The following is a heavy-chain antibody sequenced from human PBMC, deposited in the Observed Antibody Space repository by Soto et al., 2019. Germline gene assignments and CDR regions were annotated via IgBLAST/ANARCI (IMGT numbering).Heavy chain of an antibody. CDR1: GFTFSSYG. CDR3: AKDMGPDYYDSSGYED. J-gene: IGHJ4*02. CDR2: ISYDGSNK. D-gene: IGHD3-22*01. Sequence: QVQLVESGGGVVQPGRSLRLSCAASGFTFSSYGMHWVRQAPGKGLEWVAVISYDGSNKYYADSVKGRFTISRDNSKNTLYLQMNSLRAEDTAVYYCAKDMGPDYYDSSGYEDWGQGTLVTVSS. V-gene: IGHV3-30*18.